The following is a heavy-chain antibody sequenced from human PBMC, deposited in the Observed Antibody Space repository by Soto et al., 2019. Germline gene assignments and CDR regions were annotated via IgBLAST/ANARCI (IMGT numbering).Heavy chain of an antibody. CDR3: ARDRGIVIVGGTIPDY. V-gene: IGHV1-18*01. Sequence: QVQLVQSGAEVKTPGASVTVSCKASGYTFTSYGISWVRQAPGQGLDWLGWISAYNGNTNYARNLQGRVTVTADTSTTTAYMELRSLRSDDTAVYYCARDRGIVIVGGTIPDYWGQGTLVTVSS. D-gene: IGHD1-26*01. CDR2: ISAYNGNT. J-gene: IGHJ4*02. CDR1: GYTFTSYG.